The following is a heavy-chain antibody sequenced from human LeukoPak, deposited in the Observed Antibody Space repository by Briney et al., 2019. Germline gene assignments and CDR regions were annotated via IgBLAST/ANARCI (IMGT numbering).Heavy chain of an antibody. V-gene: IGHV3-23*01. CDR2: ISGSGGST. D-gene: IGHD3-10*01. Sequence: GGSLTLSCAASGFTFSSYAMSWVRQAPGKGLEWVSAISGSGGSTYYAASVKGRFPISRDNSKNTLYLQMNSLRAEDTAVYYCAKDRVRGVRIFWFDPWGQGTLVTVSS. CDR1: GFTFSSYA. CDR3: AKDRVRGVRIFWFDP. J-gene: IGHJ5*02.